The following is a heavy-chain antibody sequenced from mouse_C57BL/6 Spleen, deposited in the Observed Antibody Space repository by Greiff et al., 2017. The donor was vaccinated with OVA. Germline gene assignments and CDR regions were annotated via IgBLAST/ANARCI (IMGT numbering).Heavy chain of an antibody. D-gene: IGHD1-1*01. V-gene: IGHV3-1*01. J-gene: IGHJ1*03. CDR3: ARGADYYGSSYNWYFEV. CDR1: GYSITSGYD. Sequence: EVHLVESGPGMVKPSQSLSLTCTVTGYSITSGYDWHWIRHFPGNKLEWMGYISYSGSTNYNPSLKSRISITHDTSKNHFFLKLNSVTTEDTATYYCARGADYYGSSYNWYFEVGGTGTTVTVAS. CDR2: ISYSGST.